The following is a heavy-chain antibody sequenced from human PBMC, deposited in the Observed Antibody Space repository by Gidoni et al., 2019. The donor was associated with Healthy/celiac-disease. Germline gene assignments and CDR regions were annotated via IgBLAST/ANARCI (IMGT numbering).Heavy chain of an antibody. D-gene: IGHD4-17*01. Sequence: EVQLLESGGGLVQHGGSLRLSCAASGFTFSSYAMSWVRQAPGKWLEWVSAISGSGGSTYYADSVKGRFTISRDNSKNTLYLQMNSLRAEDTAVYYCAKDTLSTVTTLSDYWGQGTLVTVSS. CDR2: ISGSGGST. V-gene: IGHV3-23*01. CDR3: AKDTLSTVTTLSDY. J-gene: IGHJ4*02. CDR1: GFTFSSYA.